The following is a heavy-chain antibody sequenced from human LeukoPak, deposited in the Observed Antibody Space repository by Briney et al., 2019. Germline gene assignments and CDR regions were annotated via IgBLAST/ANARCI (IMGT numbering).Heavy chain of an antibody. J-gene: IGHJ4*02. Sequence: PGESLKISCKGSGYRFPSYWIGWVRQMPGKGLEWMGIIYPGDSDTRYSPSFQGQVIISADKSISTAYLQWSSLKASDTAIYYCATYSDTFYFDCWGQGTLVTVSS. CDR3: ATYSDTFYFDC. CDR2: IYPGDSDT. CDR1: GYRFPSYW. D-gene: IGHD3-16*01. V-gene: IGHV5-51*01.